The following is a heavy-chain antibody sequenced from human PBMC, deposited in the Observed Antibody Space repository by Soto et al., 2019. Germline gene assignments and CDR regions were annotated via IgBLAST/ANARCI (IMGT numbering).Heavy chain of an antibody. CDR3: AHRGGYWNDVKGWFDP. D-gene: IGHD1-1*01. CDR2: IFWNDDK. V-gene: IGHV2-5*01. J-gene: IGHJ5*01. CDR1: GFSLTKPQEG. Sequence: SGPTLVNPTQTLTLTCTFSGFSLTKPQEGVGWIRQPPGKALEWLAVIFWNDDKRYSPSLKSRLTITKDTSKRQVVRTMTNMDPVDTDTYYCAHRGGYWNDVKGWFDPWGQGTLVTVSS.